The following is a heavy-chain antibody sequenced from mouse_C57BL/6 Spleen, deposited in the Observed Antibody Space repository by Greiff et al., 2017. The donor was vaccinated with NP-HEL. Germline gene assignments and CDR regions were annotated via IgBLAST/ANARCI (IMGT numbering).Heavy chain of an antibody. V-gene: IGHV5-12*01. CDR1: GFTFSDYY. CDR3: ARQSGRGYYAMDY. D-gene: IGHD4-1*01. Sequence: EVKLMESGGGLVQPGGSLKLSCAASGFTFSDYYMYWVRQTPEKRLEWVAYISNGGGSTYYPDTVKGRFTISRDNAKNTLYLQMSRLKSEDTAMYYCARQSGRGYYAMDYWGQGTSVTVSS. J-gene: IGHJ4*01. CDR2: ISNGGGST.